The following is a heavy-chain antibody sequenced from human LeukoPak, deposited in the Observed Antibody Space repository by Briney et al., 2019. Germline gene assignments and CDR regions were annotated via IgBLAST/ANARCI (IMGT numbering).Heavy chain of an antibody. CDR1: GFTFTDFF. CDR3: ARDRGWRTTGYYLYHFDY. Sequence: HPGGSLRLSCVASGFTFTDFFMSWVREAPGKGLEWVASIKHNGGEKYYVDSVKGRFTISRDNAKNSLYLEMSSLRVEDTAVYYCARDRGWRTTGYYLYHFDYWGQRPVVTFAS. CDR2: IKHNGGEK. D-gene: IGHD3-9*01. J-gene: IGHJ4*02. V-gene: IGHV3-7*01.